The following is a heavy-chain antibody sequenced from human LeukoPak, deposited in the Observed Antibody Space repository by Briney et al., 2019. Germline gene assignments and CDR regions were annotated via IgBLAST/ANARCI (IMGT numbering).Heavy chain of an antibody. J-gene: IGHJ5*02. CDR3: ARVVSRGVIIPWFDP. CDR1: GGSFSGYY. Sequence: SETLSLTCAVYGGSFSGYYWSWIRQPPGKGLEWIGEINHSGSTNYNPSLKSRVTISVDTSKNQFSLKLSSVTAADTAVYYCARVVSRGVIIPWFDPWGQGTLVTVSS. CDR2: INHSGST. D-gene: IGHD3-10*01. V-gene: IGHV4-34*01.